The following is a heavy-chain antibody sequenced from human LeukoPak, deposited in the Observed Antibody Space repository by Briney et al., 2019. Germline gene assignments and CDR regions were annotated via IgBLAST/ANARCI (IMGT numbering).Heavy chain of an antibody. V-gene: IGHV3-33*01. D-gene: IGHD3-16*01. Sequence: GGSLRLSCAASGFSFSTYGMHWVRQAPGKGLEWVALIWNAGTNTYYADSVKGRFTISRDNSKNTLYLQMNSLRAEDTAVYYCVGDTPPGGDFYLDYWGQGTLVIASS. CDR2: IWNAGTNT. CDR3: VGDTPPGGDFYLDY. CDR1: GFSFSTYG. J-gene: IGHJ4*02.